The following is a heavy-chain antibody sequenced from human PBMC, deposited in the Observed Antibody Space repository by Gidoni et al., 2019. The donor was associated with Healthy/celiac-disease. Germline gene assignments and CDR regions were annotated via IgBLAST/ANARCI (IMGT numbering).Heavy chain of an antibody. CDR2: IYTSGST. CDR3: ARSRDYYDSSGYYVGVFYFDY. D-gene: IGHD3-22*01. Sequence: SYYWSWIRQPAGKGLEWIGRIYTSGSTNYNPSLKSRVTMSVDTSKNQFSLKLSSVTAADTAVYYCARSRDYYDSSGYYVGVFYFDYWGQGTLVTVSS. CDR1: SYY. J-gene: IGHJ4*02. V-gene: IGHV4-4*07.